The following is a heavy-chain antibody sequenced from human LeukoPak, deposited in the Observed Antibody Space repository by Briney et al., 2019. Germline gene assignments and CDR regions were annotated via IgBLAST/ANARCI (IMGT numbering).Heavy chain of an antibody. CDR2: IGTAGDT. D-gene: IGHD3-22*01. CDR3: ARGTSTYYYDSSGHSMDV. CDR1: GFTFSSYD. V-gene: IGHV3-13*01. Sequence: GGSLRLSCAASGFTFSSYDMHWVRQATGKGLEWVSAIGTAGDTYYPGSVKGRFTISRENAKNSLYLQMNSLRVGDTAVYYCARGTSTYYYDSSGHSMDVWGKGTTATVSS. J-gene: IGHJ6*03.